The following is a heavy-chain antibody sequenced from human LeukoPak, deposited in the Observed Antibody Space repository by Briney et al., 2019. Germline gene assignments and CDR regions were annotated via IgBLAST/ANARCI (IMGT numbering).Heavy chain of an antibody. CDR3: ARMFGELYGWFDP. CDR2: IYYSGST. D-gene: IGHD3-10*02. Sequence: SETLSLTCTVSGGSISSYYWSWIRQPPGKGLEWIGYIYYSGSTNYNPSLKSRVPISVATSKTQFSLKLSSVTAADTAVHYCARMFGELYGWFDPWGQGTPVTVSS. CDR1: GGSISSYY. V-gene: IGHV4-59*01. J-gene: IGHJ5*02.